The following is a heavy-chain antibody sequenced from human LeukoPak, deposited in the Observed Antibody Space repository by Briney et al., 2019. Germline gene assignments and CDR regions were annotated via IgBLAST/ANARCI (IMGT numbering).Heavy chain of an antibody. CDR3: ATRYHWGPNYFDY. V-gene: IGHV4-34*01. CDR2: INHSGST. J-gene: IGHJ4*02. CDR1: GGSFSGYY. Sequence: PSETLSLTCAVYGGSFSGYYWSRIRQPPGKGLEWIGEINHSGSTNYNPSLKSRVTISVDTSKNQFSLKLSSVTAADTAVYYCATRYHWGPNYFDYWGQGTLVTVSS. D-gene: IGHD7-27*01.